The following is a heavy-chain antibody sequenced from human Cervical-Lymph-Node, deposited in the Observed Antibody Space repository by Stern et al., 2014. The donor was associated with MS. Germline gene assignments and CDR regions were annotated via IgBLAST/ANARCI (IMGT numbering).Heavy chain of an antibody. CDR3: VRDPPLDARFLGLDP. D-gene: IGHD3-3*01. CDR1: GFTFNTYG. J-gene: IGHJ5*02. Sequence: EMQLLESGGGLVPPGGSLRLSCAVSGFTFNTYGMSWVRQAPGMGLEWISAISDIGDRTSYADSLQGRFTISRDKSKNTLYLQMNSLSAEDTAVYYCVRDPPLDARFLGLDPWGQGTLVTVSS. V-gene: IGHV3-23*01. CDR2: ISDIGDRT.